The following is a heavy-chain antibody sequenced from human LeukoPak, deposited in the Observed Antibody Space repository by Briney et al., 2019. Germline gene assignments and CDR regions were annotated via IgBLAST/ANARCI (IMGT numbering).Heavy chain of an antibody. CDR3: ASGAYSSGWYLSGAIDY. CDR2: ISNSGSNI. CDR1: GFTFSSYE. V-gene: IGHV3-48*03. J-gene: IGHJ4*02. D-gene: IGHD6-19*01. Sequence: GGCLRLSCAASGFTFSSYEMNWVRQAPGRGREGVSYISNSGSNIYYADSVKGRFTIYSDNDQNALYLQMNGLRAEDTAVYYCASGAYSSGWYLSGAIDYWGQGTLVTVSS.